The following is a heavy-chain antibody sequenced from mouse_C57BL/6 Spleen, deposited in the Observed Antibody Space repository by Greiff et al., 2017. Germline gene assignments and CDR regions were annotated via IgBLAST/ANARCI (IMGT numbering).Heavy chain of an antibody. CDR2: INPSTGGT. V-gene: IGHV1-42*01. Sequence: EVQLQQSGPELVKPGASVKISCKASGYSFTGYYMNWVKQSPEKSLEWIGEINPSTGGTTYNQKFKAKATLTVDKSSSTAYMQLKSLNSEDSAVYYCARVGFAYWGKGTLVTVSA. CDR1: GYSFTGYY. CDR3: ARVGFAY. J-gene: IGHJ3*01.